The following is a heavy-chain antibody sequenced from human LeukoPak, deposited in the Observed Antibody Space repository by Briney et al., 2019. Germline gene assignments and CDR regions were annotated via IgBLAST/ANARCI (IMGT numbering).Heavy chain of an antibody. J-gene: IGHJ4*02. D-gene: IGHD6-13*01. CDR3: ARDIAAAIDY. Sequence: ASVKVSCKVSGYTLTELSMHWVRQAPGKGLEWMGGFDPEDGETIYAQKFQGRVTMTRNTSISTACMELSSLRSEDTAVYYCARDIAAAIDYWGQGTLVTVSS. CDR1: GYTLTELS. V-gene: IGHV1-24*01. CDR2: FDPEDGET.